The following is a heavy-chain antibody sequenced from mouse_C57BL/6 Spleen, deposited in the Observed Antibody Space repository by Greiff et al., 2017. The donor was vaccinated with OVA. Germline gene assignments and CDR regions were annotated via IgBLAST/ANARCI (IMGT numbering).Heavy chain of an antibody. J-gene: IGHJ2*01. Sequence: QVQLQQPGAELVKPGASVKLSCKASGYTFTSYWMHWVKQRPGQGLEWIGMIHPNSGSTNYTEKFKSKATLTVDKSSSTAYMQLSSLTSEDSAVYYCARIGSSFLYFDYWGQGTTLTVSS. CDR3: ARIGSSFLYFDY. CDR2: IHPNSGST. D-gene: IGHD1-1*01. V-gene: IGHV1-64*01. CDR1: GYTFTSYW.